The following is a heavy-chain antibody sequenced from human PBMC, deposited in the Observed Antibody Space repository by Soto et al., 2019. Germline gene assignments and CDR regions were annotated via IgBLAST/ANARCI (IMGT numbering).Heavy chain of an antibody. J-gene: IGHJ4*02. V-gene: IGHV4-31*03. D-gene: IGHD5-12*01. CDR1: GGSISSGGYY. CDR2: IYYSGST. Sequence: SETLSLTCTVSGGSISSGGYYWSWIRQHPGKGLEWIGYIYYSGSTYYNPSLKSRVTISVDTSKNQFSLKLSSVTAADTAVYYCASSNYGGNSGYDLGYFDYWGQGTLVTVSS. CDR3: ASSNYGGNSGYDLGYFDY.